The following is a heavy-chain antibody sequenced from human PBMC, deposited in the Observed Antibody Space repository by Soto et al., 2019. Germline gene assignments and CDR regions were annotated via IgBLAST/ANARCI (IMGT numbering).Heavy chain of an antibody. CDR1: GYTFTSYD. CDR2: MNPNSGNT. V-gene: IGHV1-8*01. J-gene: IGHJ3*02. Sequence: QVQLVQSGAEVKKPGASVKVSCKASGYTFTSYDINWVRQATGQGLEWMGWMNPNSGNTGYAQKFQGRVTMTRNTYISTAYMELSSLRSEDTAVYYCAILSGERLFVGAGAFDIWGQGTMVTVSS. CDR3: AILSGERLFVGAGAFDI. D-gene: IGHD3-3*01.